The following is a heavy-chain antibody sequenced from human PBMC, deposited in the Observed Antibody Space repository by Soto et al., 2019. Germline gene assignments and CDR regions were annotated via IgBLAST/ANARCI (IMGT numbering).Heavy chain of an antibody. V-gene: IGHV3-53*02. CDR3: ARGSAYSDYDLEY. D-gene: IGHD4-17*01. CDR2: IYSGGST. Sequence: EVQLVETGGGLIQPGGSLRLSCAASGFTVSSNYMSWVRQAPGKGLEWVSVIYSGGSTYYADSVKGRFTISRDKSTNTLYLHMNSLRAEDTAVYYCARGSAYSDYDLEYWGQGTLVTVSS. J-gene: IGHJ4*02. CDR1: GFTVSSNY.